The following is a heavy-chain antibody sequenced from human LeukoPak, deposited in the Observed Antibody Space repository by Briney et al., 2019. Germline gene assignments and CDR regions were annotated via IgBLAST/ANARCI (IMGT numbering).Heavy chain of an antibody. CDR3: AKDIQLSA. CDR1: GFNFNDAA. Sequence: GGSLRLSCAASGFNFNDAAMTWVRQAPGKGLEWVSLIASSGRNTYYTDSVRGRFTISRDNSEKTLSLQMNSLRVEDTAIYYCAKDIQLSAWGLGTMVTVSS. CDR2: IASSGRNT. D-gene: IGHD5-24*01. V-gene: IGHV3-23*01. J-gene: IGHJ3*01.